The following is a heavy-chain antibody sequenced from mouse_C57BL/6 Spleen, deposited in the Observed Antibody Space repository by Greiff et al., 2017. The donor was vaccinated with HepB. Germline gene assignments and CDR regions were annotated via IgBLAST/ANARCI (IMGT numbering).Heavy chain of an antibody. CDR1: GYTFTSYW. J-gene: IGHJ2*01. V-gene: IGHV1-50*01. D-gene: IGHD1-1*01. Sequence: QVQLQQPGAELVKPGASVKLSCKASGYTFTSYWMQWVKQRPGQGLEWIGEIDPSDSYTNYNQKFKGKATLTVDTSSSPAYMQRSGLTSEDSEVYYCASDSTVVFDDWGEGTTLTVAS. CDR2: IDPSDSYT. CDR3: ASDSTVVFDD.